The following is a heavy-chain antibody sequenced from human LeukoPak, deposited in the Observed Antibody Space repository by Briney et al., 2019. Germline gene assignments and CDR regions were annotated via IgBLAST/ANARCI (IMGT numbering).Heavy chain of an antibody. CDR1: GFTFSSYW. CDR3: ARVRSVVSDSSGRITQDAHFDY. Sequence: PGGSLRLSCAASGFTFSSYWMHWVRQAPGKGLVWVSRINSDGSSTSYADSVKGRFTISRDNSKNTLYLQMNSLRAEDTAVYYCARVRSVVSDSSGRITQDAHFDYWGQGTLVTVSS. J-gene: IGHJ4*02. CDR2: INSDGSST. V-gene: IGHV3-74*01. D-gene: IGHD3-22*01.